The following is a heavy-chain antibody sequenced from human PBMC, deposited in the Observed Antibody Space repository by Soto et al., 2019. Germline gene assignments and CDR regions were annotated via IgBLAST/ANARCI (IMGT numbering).Heavy chain of an antibody. CDR2: IYYSGST. J-gene: IGHJ6*02. CDR1: GGSISSGGYY. CDR3: ARDSRQYCSSTSCYGSYYYYYYGMDV. V-gene: IGHV4-31*03. D-gene: IGHD2-2*01. Sequence: NPSETLSLTCTVSGGSISSGGYYWSWIRQHPGKGLEWIGYIYYSGSTYYNPSLKSRVTISVDTSKNQFSLKLSSVTAADTAVYYCARDSRQYCSSTSCYGSYYYYYYGMDVWGQGTTVTVSS.